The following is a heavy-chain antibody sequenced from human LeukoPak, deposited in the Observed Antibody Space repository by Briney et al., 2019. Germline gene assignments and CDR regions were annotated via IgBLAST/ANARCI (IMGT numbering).Heavy chain of an antibody. CDR3: ARFGAGGSCCEGLDY. CDR2: ISSSSSTI. J-gene: IGHJ4*02. V-gene: IGHV3-48*04. CDR1: GFTFSSYS. D-gene: IGHD2-15*01. Sequence: GGSLRLSCAASGFTFSSYSVNWVRQAPGKGLEWVSYISSSSSTIYYADSVKGRFTISRDNAKNSLYLQMNSLRAEDTAVYYCARFGAGGSCCEGLDYWGQGTLVTVSS.